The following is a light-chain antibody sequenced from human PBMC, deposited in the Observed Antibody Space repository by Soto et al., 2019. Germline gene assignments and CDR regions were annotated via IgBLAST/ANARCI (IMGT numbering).Light chain of an antibody. CDR2: LGS. CDR1: QSLVRCNGRNF. Sequence: VLTQSPLSLPVTPGEPASISCRSSQSLVRCNGRNFLDWYLQRPGQSPQLLIYLGSNRASGVPDRFSGSGSATDFTLRISRVEADDVGIYYCMQPLQMPWTFGQGTKVDVK. CDR3: MQPLQMPWT. J-gene: IGKJ1*01. V-gene: IGKV2-28*01.